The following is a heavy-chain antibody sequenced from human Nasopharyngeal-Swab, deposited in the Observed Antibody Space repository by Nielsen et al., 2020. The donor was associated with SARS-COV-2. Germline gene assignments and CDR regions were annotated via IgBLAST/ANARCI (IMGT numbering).Heavy chain of an antibody. V-gene: IGHV1-24*01. J-gene: IGHJ4*02. CDR2: FDPEDGET. D-gene: IGHD1-26*01. Sequence: ASVKVSCKASGYTLTELSMHWVRQAPGKGLEWVGGFDPEDGETTYAQKFQGRVTMTEDTSTDTAYMELSSLTSEDTAVYYCTTVAGSYGRFDYWGQGTLVTVSS. CDR1: GYTLTELS. CDR3: TTVAGSYGRFDY.